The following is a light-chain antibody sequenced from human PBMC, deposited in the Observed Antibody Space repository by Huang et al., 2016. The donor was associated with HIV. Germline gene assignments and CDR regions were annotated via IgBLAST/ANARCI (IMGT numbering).Light chain of an antibody. CDR3: HQYYSFPYT. CDR1: QGISNY. V-gene: IGKV1-16*01. J-gene: IGKJ2*01. CDR2: SAS. Sequence: DIQMTQSPSSLSASVGDRVTVTCRASQGISNYLAWYQQKPGKAPKSLIYSASTLQTGVPARFSGSGSGTDFTLTISGLQPDDSATYYCHQYYSFPYTFGQGTKLEIK.